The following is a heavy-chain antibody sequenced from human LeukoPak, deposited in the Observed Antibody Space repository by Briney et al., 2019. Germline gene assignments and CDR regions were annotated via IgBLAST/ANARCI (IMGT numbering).Heavy chain of an antibody. CDR3: ARDGVTTDAFDI. CDR1: GGSFSSYY. CDR2: IYTSGST. J-gene: IGHJ3*02. D-gene: IGHD4-11*01. Sequence: PSETLSLTCAVYGGSFSSYYWSWIRQPAGKGLEWIGRIYTSGSTNYNPSLKSRVTMSVDTSKNQFSLKLSSVTAADTAVYYCARDGVTTDAFDIWGQGTMVTVSS. V-gene: IGHV4-4*07.